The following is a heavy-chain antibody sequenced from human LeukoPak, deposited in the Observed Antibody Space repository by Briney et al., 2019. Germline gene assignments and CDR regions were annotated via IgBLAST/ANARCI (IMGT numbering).Heavy chain of an antibody. D-gene: IGHD1-26*01. J-gene: IGHJ4*02. Sequence: GGSLRLSCAASGFTFSRYGMHWVRQAPGRGLEWVSFIRYDGTKIYYADSVKGRFTISRDNSKNTLYLQLSSLRAEDTAVYYCAKLVGAIPSDYWGQGTLVTVSS. CDR2: IRYDGTKI. V-gene: IGHV3-30*02. CDR1: GFTFSRYG. CDR3: AKLVGAIPSDY.